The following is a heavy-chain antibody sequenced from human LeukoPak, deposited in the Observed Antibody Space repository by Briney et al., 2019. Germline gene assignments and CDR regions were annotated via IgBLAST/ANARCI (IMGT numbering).Heavy chain of an antibody. V-gene: IGHV4-59*08. D-gene: IGHD5-12*01. J-gene: IGHJ4*02. CDR1: GGSISSYY. CDR2: IYYGGST. CDR3: ARAGGYLLYFDS. Sequence: SGTLSLTCTVSGGSISSYYWNWLRQPPGKGLEWIGYIYYGGSTNYNPSLKSRVTISVDTSKNEFSLKLNSVTAADTAVYYCARAGGYLLYFDSWGQGTLATVSS.